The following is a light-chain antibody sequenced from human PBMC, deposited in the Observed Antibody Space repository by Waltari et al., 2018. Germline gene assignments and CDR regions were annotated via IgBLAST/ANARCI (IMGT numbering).Light chain of an antibody. CDR3: QQYYSYPYT. CDR2: AAS. J-gene: IGKJ2*01. V-gene: IGKV1-8*01. Sequence: AIRMTQSPSSFSASTGDRVTITCRASQGISSYFAWYQQKPGKAPKLLIYAASTLQSGVPSRFSGSGSVTDFTLTISCLQSEDFATYYCQQYYSYPYTFGQGTKLEIK. CDR1: QGISSY.